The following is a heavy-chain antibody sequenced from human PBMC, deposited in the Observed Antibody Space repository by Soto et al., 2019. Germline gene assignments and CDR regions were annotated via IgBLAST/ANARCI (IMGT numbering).Heavy chain of an antibody. D-gene: IGHD3-10*01. CDR1: GDTLTRYG. J-gene: IGHJ4*02. CDR3: AAGTFLGPWQY. V-gene: IGHV1-18*01. Sequence: QLQLVQSGVEVKKPGSSLKVSCQASGDTLTRYGISWVRQAPGQGLEWMGWVSPYSGNTNYSPKVQGRVTLTTDTTTSTAYMELRILTSDDTAVYYCAAGTFLGPWQYWGQGTLVTVSS. CDR2: VSPYSGNT.